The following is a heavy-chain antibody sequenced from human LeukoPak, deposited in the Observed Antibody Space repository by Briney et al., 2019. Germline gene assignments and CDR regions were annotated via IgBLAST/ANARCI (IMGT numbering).Heavy chain of an antibody. J-gene: IGHJ3*02. D-gene: IGHD3-10*01. CDR2: INPSGGST. CDR1: GYTFTSYY. Sequence: ASVKVSCKASGYTFTSYYIHWVRQAPGQGLEWMGIINPSGGSTSYAQKFQGRVTMTRDTSTSTVYMELSSLRSEDTAVYYCAGVASSGNDAFDIWGQGTMVTVSS. V-gene: IGHV1-46*01. CDR3: AGVASSGNDAFDI.